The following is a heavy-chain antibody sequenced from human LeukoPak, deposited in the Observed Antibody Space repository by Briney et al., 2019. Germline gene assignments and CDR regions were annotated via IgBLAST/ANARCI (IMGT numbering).Heavy chain of an antibody. V-gene: IGHV4-59*12. Sequence: SETLSLTCAVYGGSFSGYYWSWIRQPPGKGLEWIGYIYHSGSTKYNPSLKSRVTISVDTSQNQFSLKLSSVTAADTAVYYCARDEDGYVWGSFRAWGQGTLVTVSS. J-gene: IGHJ5*02. D-gene: IGHD3-16*02. CDR1: GGSFSGYY. CDR3: ARDEDGYVWGSFRA. CDR2: IYHSGST.